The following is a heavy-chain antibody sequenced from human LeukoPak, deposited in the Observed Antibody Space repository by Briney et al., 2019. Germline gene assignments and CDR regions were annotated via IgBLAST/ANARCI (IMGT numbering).Heavy chain of an antibody. CDR3: ARDYYYDSSGYYYVDY. V-gene: IGHV3-23*01. D-gene: IGHD3-22*01. J-gene: IGHJ4*02. CDR2: ISNSGGST. Sequence: GGSLRLSCAASGFTFSRYAMSWVRQAPGKGLEWVSAISNSGGSTYYADSVKGRFTISRDNSKNTLYLQMNSLRAEDTAVYYCARDYYYDSSGYYYVDYWGQGTLVTVSS. CDR1: GFTFSRYA.